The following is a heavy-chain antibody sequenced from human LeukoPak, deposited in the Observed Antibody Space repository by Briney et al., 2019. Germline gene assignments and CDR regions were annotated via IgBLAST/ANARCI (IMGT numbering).Heavy chain of an antibody. J-gene: IGHJ6*02. CDR2: MNPNSGNT. CDR3: ARRELRKYYYYGMDV. V-gene: IGHV1-8*01. D-gene: IGHD1-26*01. CDR1: GYTFTSYD. Sequence: GASVKVSCKASGYTFTSYDINWVRQATGQGLEWMGWMNPNSGNTGYAQKFQGRVTMTRNTSISTAYMERSSLRSEDTAVYYCARRELRKYYYYGMDVWGQGTTVTVSS.